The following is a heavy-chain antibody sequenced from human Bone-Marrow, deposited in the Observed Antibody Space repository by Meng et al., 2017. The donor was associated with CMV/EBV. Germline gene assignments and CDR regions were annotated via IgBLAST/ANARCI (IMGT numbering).Heavy chain of an antibody. Sequence: ASVKVSCKVSGYTLTELSMHWVRQAPGKGLEWMGGFDPEDGETIYAQKFQGRVTMTEDTSTDTAYMELSSLRSEDTAVYYCARALGHDYIYGMDVWGQGTTVTASS. V-gene: IGHV1-24*01. CDR2: FDPEDGET. D-gene: IGHD4-11*01. J-gene: IGHJ6*02. CDR1: GYTLTELS. CDR3: ARALGHDYIYGMDV.